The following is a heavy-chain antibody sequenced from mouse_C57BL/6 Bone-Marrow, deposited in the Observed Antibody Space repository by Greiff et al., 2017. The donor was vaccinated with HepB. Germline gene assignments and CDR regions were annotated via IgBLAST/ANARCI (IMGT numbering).Heavy chain of an antibody. Sequence: VQLQQSVAELVRPGASVKLSCTASGFNIKNTYMHWVKQRPEQGLEWIGRIDPANGNTKYAPKFQGKATITADTSSNTAYLKLSSLTSEDTAIYYCAGTLYGSSLYFAMEYRGQGTSVTVSS. D-gene: IGHD1-1*01. CDR2: IDPANGNT. J-gene: IGHJ4*01. V-gene: IGHV14-3*01. CDR3: AGTLYGSSLYFAMEY. CDR1: GFNIKNTY.